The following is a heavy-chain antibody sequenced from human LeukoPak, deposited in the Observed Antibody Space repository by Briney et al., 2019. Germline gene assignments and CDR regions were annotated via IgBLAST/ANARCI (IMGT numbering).Heavy chain of an antibody. D-gene: IGHD6-19*01. V-gene: IGHV3-30*04. Sequence: PGGSLRLSCAASRFNFNIYATHWVRRAPGKGLGWVAGISYDGGDTSYADSVKGRFTISRDNSKNTLFLQMSSLRAEDTAVYFCARSHSSGWYVAHGVGDSDYYMDVWGKGTTVTVSS. CDR2: ISYDGGDT. CDR1: RFNFNIYA. J-gene: IGHJ6*03. CDR3: ARSHSSGWYVAHGVGDSDYYMDV.